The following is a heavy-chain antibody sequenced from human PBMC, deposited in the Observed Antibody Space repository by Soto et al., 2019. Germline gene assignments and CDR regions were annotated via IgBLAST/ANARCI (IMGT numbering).Heavy chain of an antibody. V-gene: IGHV4-31*03. Sequence: SETLSLTCTVSGGSISSGGYYWSWIRQHPGKGLEWIGYIYYSGSTYYNPSLKSRVTISVDTSKNRFSLKLSSVTAADTAVYYCARGMRGWFDPWGQGTLVTVSS. D-gene: IGHD2-8*01. CDR3: ARGMRGWFDP. J-gene: IGHJ5*02. CDR1: GGSISSGGYY. CDR2: IYYSGST.